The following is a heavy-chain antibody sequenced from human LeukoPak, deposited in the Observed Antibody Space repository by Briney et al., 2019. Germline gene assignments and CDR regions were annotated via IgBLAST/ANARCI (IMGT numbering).Heavy chain of an antibody. CDR3: ARLQGSFWYFDL. Sequence: GGSLRLSCAASGFTFSSSWMHWVRQTPGKGLVLVSHIKNDASSATYADSVKGRFTISRDNAKNTLYLQMNSLRAEDTAVYYCARLQGSFWYFDLWGLGTLVTVSS. CDR2: IKNDASSA. CDR1: GFTFSSSW. V-gene: IGHV3-74*01. D-gene: IGHD4-11*01. J-gene: IGHJ2*01.